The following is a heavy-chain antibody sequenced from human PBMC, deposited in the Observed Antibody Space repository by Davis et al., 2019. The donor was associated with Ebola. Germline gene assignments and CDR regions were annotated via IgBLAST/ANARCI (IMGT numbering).Heavy chain of an antibody. D-gene: IGHD3-3*01. CDR2: INPSGGST. J-gene: IGHJ3*02. Sequence: ASVKVSCKASGYTFTSYGITWVRQAPGQGLEWMGIINPSGGSTSYAQKFQGRVTMTRDTSTSTVYMELSSLRSEDTAVYYCARLRFLEWFPAGAFDIWGQGTMVTVSS. CDR1: GYTFTSYG. CDR3: ARLRFLEWFPAGAFDI. V-gene: IGHV1-46*03.